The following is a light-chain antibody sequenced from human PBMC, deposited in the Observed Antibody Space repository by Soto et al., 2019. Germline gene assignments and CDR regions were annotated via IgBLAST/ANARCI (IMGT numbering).Light chain of an antibody. CDR2: EVS. J-gene: IGLJ1*01. Sequence: QSVLTQPASVSGSPGQSITISCTGTSSDVGGYKYVSWYQHHADKAPKLMIYEVSNRPSGVSNRFSGSKSGTSASLAISGLRSDDEADYFCATWDDSLNGFYVFGTGTKVTVL. CDR1: SSDVGGYKY. CDR3: ATWDDSLNGFYV. V-gene: IGLV2-14*01.